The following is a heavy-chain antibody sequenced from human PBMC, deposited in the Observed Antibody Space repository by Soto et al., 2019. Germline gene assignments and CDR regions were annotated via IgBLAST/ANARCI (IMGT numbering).Heavy chain of an antibody. CDR2: IYSGGST. CDR3: AMTKYDSSGYYFDY. Sequence: EVQLVESGGGLVQPGGSLRLSCAASGFTVSSNYMSWGRQAPGKGLEWVSVIYSGGSTYYGDSVKGRFSISRDNSKNTLYLQMNRRRAEDTAVYYCAMTKYDSSGYYFDYWGQGTLVTVSS. J-gene: IGHJ4*02. V-gene: IGHV3-66*01. CDR1: GFTVSSNY. D-gene: IGHD3-22*01.